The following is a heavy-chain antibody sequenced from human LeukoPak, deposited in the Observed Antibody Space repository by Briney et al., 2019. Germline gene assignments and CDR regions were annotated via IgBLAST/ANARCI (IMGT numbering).Heavy chain of an antibody. Sequence: PSETLSLTCTVSGGSISSSSYYSGCIRQPPGKGLEWIGSIYYSGSTYYNRSLKNRVTISVDTSKNQFSLKLSSVTAAYTAVYYCARHGHGNWFDPWGQGTLVTVSS. CDR2: IYYSGST. CDR1: GGSISSSSYY. V-gene: IGHV4-39*01. J-gene: IGHJ5*02. CDR3: ARHGHGNWFDP.